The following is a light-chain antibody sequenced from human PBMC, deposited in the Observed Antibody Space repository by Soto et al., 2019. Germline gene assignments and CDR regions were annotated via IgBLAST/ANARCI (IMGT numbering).Light chain of an antibody. CDR2: EVN. CDR3: TSYAGSDHFVV. CDR1: SSDIGLYNY. Sequence: QSVLTQPPSASGSPGQSVTISCTGTSSDIGLYNYVSWYQQHPGKVPKLMIYEVNKRPSGVPDRFSGSKSGNKASLTVSGLQADDEADYYCTSYAGSDHFVVFGGGTKLTGL. J-gene: IGLJ2*01. V-gene: IGLV2-8*01.